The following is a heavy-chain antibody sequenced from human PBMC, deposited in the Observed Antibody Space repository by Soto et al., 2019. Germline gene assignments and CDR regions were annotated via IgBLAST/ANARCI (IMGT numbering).Heavy chain of an antibody. J-gene: IGHJ5*02. V-gene: IGHV1-8*01. Sequence: QVQLVPSGAAVTKPGASVKVSCKASGYTCTSYDINWVRLAPGQGLEWMGWMNPNSRNTSYAQKLQARVNMTRNTSRSTAYMELSMLRSEDTAGYYCVRRAQDYAVAWGQSTLVTVSS. D-gene: IGHD3-16*01. CDR3: VRRAQDYAVA. CDR1: GYTCTSYD. CDR2: MNPNSRNT.